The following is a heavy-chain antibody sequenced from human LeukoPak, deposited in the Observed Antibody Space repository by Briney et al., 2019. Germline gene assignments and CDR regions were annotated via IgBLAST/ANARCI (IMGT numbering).Heavy chain of an antibody. J-gene: IGHJ5*02. D-gene: IGHD3/OR15-3a*01. Sequence: SETLSLTCTVSGGSISSYYWSWIRQPPGKGLEWIGYIYYSGSTNYNPSLKSRVTISVDTSKNQFSLKLSSVTATDTAVYYCARLSPRRDSGFDPWGQGTLVTVSS. CDR1: GGSISSYY. CDR2: IYYSGST. CDR3: ARLSPRRDSGFDP. V-gene: IGHV4-59*08.